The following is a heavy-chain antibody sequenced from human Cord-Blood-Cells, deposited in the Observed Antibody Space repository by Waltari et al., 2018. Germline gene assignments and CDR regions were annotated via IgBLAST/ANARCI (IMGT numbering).Heavy chain of an antibody. J-gene: IGHJ6*02. CDR3: AREEWGILAAAGYYYYGMDV. CDR1: GGTFSSYA. D-gene: IGHD6-13*01. Sequence: QVQLVQSGAEVKKPGSSVKVSCKASGGTFSSYAISWVRQAPGHGLEWMGGIIPIFGTANYAQKFQGRVTITADESTSTAYMELSSLRSEDTAVYYCAREEWGILAAAGYYYYGMDVWGQGTTVTVSS. CDR2: IIPIFGTA. V-gene: IGHV1-69*01.